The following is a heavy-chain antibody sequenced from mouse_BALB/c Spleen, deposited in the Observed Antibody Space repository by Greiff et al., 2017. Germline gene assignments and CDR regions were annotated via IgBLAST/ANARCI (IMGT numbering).Heavy chain of an antibody. V-gene: IGHV5-17*02. CDR2: ISSGSSTI. CDR3: ATLDY. J-gene: IGHJ2*01. Sequence: EVQGVESGGGLVQPGGSRKLSCAASGFTFSSFGMHWVRQAPEKGLEWVAYISSGSSTIYYADTVKGRFTISRDNPKNTLFLQMTSLRSEDTAMYYCATLDYWGQGTTLTVSS. CDR1: GFTFSSFG.